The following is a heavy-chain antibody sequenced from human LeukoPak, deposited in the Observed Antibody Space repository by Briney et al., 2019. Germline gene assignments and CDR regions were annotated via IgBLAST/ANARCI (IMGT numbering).Heavy chain of an antibody. CDR1: GFTFSSYG. CDR2: ISYDGSSK. D-gene: IGHD3-16*01. V-gene: IGHV3-30*18. Sequence: GRSLRLSCAASGFTFSSYGMHWVRQAPGKGLEWVAVISYDGSSKYYADSVKGRFTISRDDSKNTLYLQMNSLRAEDTAVYYCAKDAVVARFGYFDYWGQGTLVTVSS. J-gene: IGHJ4*02. CDR3: AKDAVVARFGYFDY.